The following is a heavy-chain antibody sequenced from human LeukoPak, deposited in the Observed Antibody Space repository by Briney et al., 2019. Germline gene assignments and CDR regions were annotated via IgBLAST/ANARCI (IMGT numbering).Heavy chain of an antibody. CDR3: ATDRRPQPQWEQPSFDY. Sequence: ASVKVSCKVSGYTLTELSMHWVRQAPGKGLEWMGGFDPEDGETIYAQKFQGRVTMTEDTSTDTAYMELGSLRSEDTAVYYCATDRRPQPQWEQPSFDYWGQGTLVTVSS. D-gene: IGHD1-26*01. V-gene: IGHV1-24*01. J-gene: IGHJ4*02. CDR2: FDPEDGET. CDR1: GYTLTELS.